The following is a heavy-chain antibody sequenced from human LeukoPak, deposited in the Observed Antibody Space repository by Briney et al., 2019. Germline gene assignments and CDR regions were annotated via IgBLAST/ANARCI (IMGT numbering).Heavy chain of an antibody. CDR1: GGSISSGGYS. D-gene: IGHD2-2*01. V-gene: IGHV4-30-2*01. J-gene: IGHJ6*04. CDR2: IYHSGST. Sequence: SETLFLTCAVSGGSISSGGYSWSWIRQPPGKGLEWIGYIYHSGSTYYNPSLKSRVTISVDRSKNQFSLKLSSVTAADTAVYYCARGHLGYCSSTSCYDEYYYGMDVWGKGTTVTVSS. CDR3: ARGHLGYCSSTSCYDEYYYGMDV.